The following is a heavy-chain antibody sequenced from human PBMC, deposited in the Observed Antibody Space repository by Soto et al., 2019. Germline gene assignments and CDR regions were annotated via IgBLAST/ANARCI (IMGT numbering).Heavy chain of an antibody. CDR1: GFTFSSYG. V-gene: IGHV3-30*03. Sequence: LWGSLRLSCAASGFTFSSYGMHWVRQAPGKGLEWVAVISYDGSNKYYADSVKGRFTISRDNSKNTLYLQMNSLRAEDTAVYYCAGTIFGAPTLDYWGQGTLVTVSS. CDR3: AGTIFGAPTLDY. D-gene: IGHD3-3*01. CDR2: ISYDGSNK. J-gene: IGHJ4*02.